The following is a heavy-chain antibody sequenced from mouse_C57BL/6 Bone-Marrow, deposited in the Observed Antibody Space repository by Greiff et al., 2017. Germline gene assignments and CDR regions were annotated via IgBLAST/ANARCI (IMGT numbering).Heavy chain of an antibody. CDR3: ARQLRSYWYFDV. D-gene: IGHD3-2*02. CDR1: GYTFTSYG. CDR2: IYPRSGNT. V-gene: IGHV1-81*01. J-gene: IGHJ1*03. Sequence: QVHVKQSGAELARPGASVKLSCKASGYTFTSYGISWVKQRTGQGLEWIGEIYPRSGNTYYNEKFKGKATLTADKSSSTAYMELRSLTSEDSAVYFCARQLRSYWYFDVWGTGTTVTVSS.